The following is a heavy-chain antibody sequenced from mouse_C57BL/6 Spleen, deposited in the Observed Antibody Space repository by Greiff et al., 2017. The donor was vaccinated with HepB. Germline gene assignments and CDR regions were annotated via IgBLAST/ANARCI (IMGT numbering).Heavy chain of an antibody. CDR1: GYTFTSYW. J-gene: IGHJ1*03. CDR3: ARRRNYYGSSYGYFDV. Sequence: VQLQQPGAELVRPGSSVKLSCKASGYTFTSYWMHWVKQRPIQGLEWIGNIDPSDSETHYNQKFKDKATLTVDKSSSTAYMQLSSLTSEDSAVYYCARRRNYYGSSYGYFDVWGTGTTVTVSS. V-gene: IGHV1-52*01. D-gene: IGHD1-1*01. CDR2: IDPSDSET.